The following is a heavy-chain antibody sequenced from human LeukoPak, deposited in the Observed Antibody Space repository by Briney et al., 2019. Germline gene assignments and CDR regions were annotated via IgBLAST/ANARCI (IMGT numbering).Heavy chain of an antibody. CDR3: ARDSRLVAVAGNLDY. CDR1: GFTFSSYG. J-gene: IGHJ4*02. V-gene: IGHV3-33*01. D-gene: IGHD6-19*01. Sequence: GRSLRLSCAASGFTFSSYGMHWVRQAPGKGLEWVAVIWYDGSNKYYADSVKGRVTISRDNSKNTLYLQMNSLRAEDTAVYYCARDSRLVAVAGNLDYWGQGTLVTVSS. CDR2: IWYDGSNK.